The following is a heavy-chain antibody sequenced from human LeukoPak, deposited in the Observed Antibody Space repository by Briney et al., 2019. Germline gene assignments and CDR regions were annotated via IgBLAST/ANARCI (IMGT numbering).Heavy chain of an antibody. CDR1: GGSISSTSYY. CDR2: FYYTGSI. J-gene: IGHJ3*02. V-gene: IGHV4-39*07. Sequence: SETLSLTCLVSGGSISSTSYYWGWIRQSPGRGLEWIGSFYYTGSIFDNRSLRSRVTISIDMSKNQFLLKLTSVTAADTAVYYCARAGGTTVTPRDGAFDIWGQGTMVTVSS. D-gene: IGHD4-17*01. CDR3: ARAGGTTVTPRDGAFDI.